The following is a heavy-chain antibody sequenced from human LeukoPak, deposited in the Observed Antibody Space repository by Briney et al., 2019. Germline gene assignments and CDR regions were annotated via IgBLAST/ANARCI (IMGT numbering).Heavy chain of an antibody. D-gene: IGHD5-24*01. CDR2: IWSDGNKK. Sequence: GGSLRLSCSASGFTFSSYGMHWVRQAPGKGLEWVAMIWSDGNKKNYVDSAKGQFTISRDNSKNTLYLQLNRLRVEDTAVYYCVRGDGLILFDYWGQGTLVTVSS. J-gene: IGHJ4*02. V-gene: IGHV3-33*01. CDR1: GFTFSSYG. CDR3: VRGDGLILFDY.